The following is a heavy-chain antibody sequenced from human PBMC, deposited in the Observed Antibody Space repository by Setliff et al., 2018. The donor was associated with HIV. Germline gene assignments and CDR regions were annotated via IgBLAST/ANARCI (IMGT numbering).Heavy chain of an antibody. Sequence: ASVKVSCKASGYTFTSYAMHWVRQAPGQSLEWMGWINAGNGNTKYSQNFQGRVTFTSDTSASTAYMQLSSLRSEDTAVYCCARFPVLGGMDVWGQGTTVTVSS. CDR1: GYTFTSYA. J-gene: IGHJ6*02. V-gene: IGHV1-3*01. CDR2: INAGNGNT. D-gene: IGHD1-20*01. CDR3: ARFPVLGGMDV.